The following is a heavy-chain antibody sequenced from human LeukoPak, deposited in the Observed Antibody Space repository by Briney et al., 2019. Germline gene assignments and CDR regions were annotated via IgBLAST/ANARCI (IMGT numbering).Heavy chain of an antibody. CDR3: ASPDTDYGSVDY. CDR2: IHNSEST. CDR1: GGSISTSYYY. V-gene: IGHV4-39*01. Sequence: SETLSLTCTVSGGSISTSYYYWGWIRQPPGKGLEWIGNIHNSESTYYNPSLKSRVTISVDTSKNQFSLKLSSVTAADTAVYYCASPDTDYGSVDYWGQGTLVTVSS. D-gene: IGHD3-10*01. J-gene: IGHJ4*02.